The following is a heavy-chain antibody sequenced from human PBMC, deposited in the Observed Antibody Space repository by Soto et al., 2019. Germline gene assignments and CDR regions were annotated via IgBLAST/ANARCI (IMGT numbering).Heavy chain of an antibody. CDR1: GFTFSSYA. Sequence: GGSLRLSCAASGFTFSSYAMSWVRQAPGKGLEWVSAISGSGGSTYYADSVKGRFTISRDNSKNTLYLQMNSLRAEPDPEDTAVRLCSTSCYWRNWFDPWGQGTLVTVSS. CDR2: ISGSGGST. CDR3: VRLCSTSCYWRNWFDP. D-gene: IGHD2-2*01. J-gene: IGHJ5*02. V-gene: IGHV3-23*01.